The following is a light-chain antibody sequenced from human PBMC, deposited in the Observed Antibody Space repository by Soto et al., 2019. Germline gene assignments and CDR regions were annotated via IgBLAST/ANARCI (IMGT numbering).Light chain of an antibody. Sequence: QSALTQPPSASGSPGQSVTISCTGTSSDVGGYNYVSWYQQHPGKAPKLMIYEVSKRPSGVPYRFSGSKSGNTASLTVSGLQAEDEADYYCSSYAGSNNFEVVFGGGTKLTVL. J-gene: IGLJ2*01. V-gene: IGLV2-8*01. CDR1: SSDVGGYNY. CDR2: EVS. CDR3: SSYAGSNNFEVV.